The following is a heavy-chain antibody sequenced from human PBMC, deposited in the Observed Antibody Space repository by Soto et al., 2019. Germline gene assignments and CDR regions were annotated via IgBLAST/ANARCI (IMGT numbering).Heavy chain of an antibody. V-gene: IGHV1-18*04. Sequence: ASVKVSCTASGYNFMPYGVNCVRQAPGQGLEWMGWISPCKGNTNYAQSFKGRVTMTTDTSTSTAYMELRSLTSDDTAVYYCARDLDPSGSYYNDYWCPGSRVAVSS. CDR2: ISPCKGNT. J-gene: IGHJ4*02. CDR1: GYNFMPYG. D-gene: IGHD3-10*01. CDR3: ARDLDPSGSYYNDY.